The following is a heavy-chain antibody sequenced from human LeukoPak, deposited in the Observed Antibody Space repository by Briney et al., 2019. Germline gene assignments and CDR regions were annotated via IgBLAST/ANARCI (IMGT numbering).Heavy chain of an antibody. J-gene: IGHJ4*02. Sequence: SVKVSCKASGDTFTPYTFSWVRQAPGQGLEWIGRIIPSLDVANYAQKFQGRVTLSVDRDTATTYMEVTSLRSEDTAIYYCARDHCSPGTCLGGHWGQGTLVTVSS. D-gene: IGHD2-15*01. V-gene: IGHV1-69*04. CDR2: IIPSLDVA. CDR1: GDTFTPYT. CDR3: ARDHCSPGTCLGGH.